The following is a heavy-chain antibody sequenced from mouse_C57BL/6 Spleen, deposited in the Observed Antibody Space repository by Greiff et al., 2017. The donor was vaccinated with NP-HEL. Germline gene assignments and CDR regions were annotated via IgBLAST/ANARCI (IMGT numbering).Heavy chain of an antibody. J-gene: IGHJ3*01. CDR2: IDPSDSYT. Sequence: VQLQQPGAELVRPGTSVKLSCKASGYTFTSYWMHWVKQRPGQGLEWIGVIDPSDSYTNYNQKFKGKATLTVDTSSCTAYMQLSSLTSEDSAVYYCASDYGSSVFAYWGQGTLVTVSA. CDR3: ASDYGSSVFAY. D-gene: IGHD1-1*01. CDR1: GYTFTSYW. V-gene: IGHV1-59*01.